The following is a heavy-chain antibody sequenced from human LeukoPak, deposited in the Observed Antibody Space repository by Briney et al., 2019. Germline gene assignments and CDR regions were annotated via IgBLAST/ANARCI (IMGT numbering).Heavy chain of an antibody. V-gene: IGHV3-21*04. CDR3: AKNRTIAAAGKGYYYYGMDV. CDR1: EFTFSTYS. J-gene: IGHJ6*02. Sequence: SGGSLRLSCTASEFTFSTYSMNWVRQAPGRGLDWISTINSGGDYVYYADSVKGRFTISRDNAKNTLYLQMNSLRAEDTAVYYCAKNRTIAAAGKGYYYYGMDVWGQGTTVTVSS. D-gene: IGHD6-13*01. CDR2: INSGGDYV.